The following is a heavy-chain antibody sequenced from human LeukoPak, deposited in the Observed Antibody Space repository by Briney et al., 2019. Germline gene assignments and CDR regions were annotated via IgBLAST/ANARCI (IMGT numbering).Heavy chain of an antibody. CDR1: GYTFTGYY. V-gene: IGHV1-2*02. J-gene: IGHJ6*04. CDR2: INPNSGGT. Sequence: ASVKVSCKASGYTFTGYYMHWVRQAPGQGLEWMGWINPNSGGTNYAQKFQGRVTMTRDTSISTAYMELSRLRSDDTAVYYCARVRPLGTIFGVVTQSEKANEAVWGKGTTVTVPS. CDR3: ARVRPLGTIFGVVTQSEKANEAV. D-gene: IGHD3-3*01.